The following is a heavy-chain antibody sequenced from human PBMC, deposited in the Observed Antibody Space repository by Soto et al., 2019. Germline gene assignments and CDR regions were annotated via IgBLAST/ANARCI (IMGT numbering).Heavy chain of an antibody. CDR1: GGSISSYY. V-gene: IGHV4-59*01. CDR2: MYYSGTT. Sequence: PSETLSLTCTVSGGSISSYYWSWIRQPPGKGLEWIGYMYYSGTTNYNPSLKSRVTISVDTSNNQFSLKLSSVTAADSAVYYCARSRLEDCGGDCYLDYWGQGTLVTV. CDR3: ARSRLEDCGGDCYLDY. D-gene: IGHD2-21*02. J-gene: IGHJ4*02.